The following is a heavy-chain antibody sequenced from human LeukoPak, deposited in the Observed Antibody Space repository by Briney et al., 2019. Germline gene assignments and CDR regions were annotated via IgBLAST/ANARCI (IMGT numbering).Heavy chain of an antibody. CDR3: ARLGTTGTLYNWFDP. CDR1: GYSFTTYW. Sequence: GESLKISCKGSGYSFTTYWIGWVRQMPGKGLEWVGIIYPGDSDTRYSPSFQGQVTISADKSISTAYLQWSSLKASDTAIYYCARLGTTGTLYNWFDPWGQGTLVTVSS. V-gene: IGHV5-51*01. CDR2: IYPGDSDT. D-gene: IGHD1-1*01. J-gene: IGHJ5*02.